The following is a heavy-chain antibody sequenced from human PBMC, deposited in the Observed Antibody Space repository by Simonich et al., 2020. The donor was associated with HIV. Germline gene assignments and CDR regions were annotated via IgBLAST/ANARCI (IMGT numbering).Heavy chain of an antibody. CDR3: ARRHPTTVTTPYFDY. D-gene: IGHD4-17*01. J-gene: IGHJ4*02. V-gene: IGHV4-34*01. CDR1: GGSFSGYY. CDR2: IKHREST. Sequence: QVQLQQWGAGLLKPSETLSLTCAVYGGSFSGYYWSWIRQPPGKGLAWIGEIKHRESTNYNPSLKSRVTISVDTSKNQFSLKLSSVTAADTAVYYCARRHPTTVTTPYFDYWGQGTLVTVSS.